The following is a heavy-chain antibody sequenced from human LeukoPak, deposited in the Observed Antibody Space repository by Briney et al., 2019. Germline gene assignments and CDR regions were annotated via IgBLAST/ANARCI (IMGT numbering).Heavy chain of an antibody. J-gene: IGHJ6*04. Sequence: SETLSLTCTVSGCSISSYYWSWIRQPPGKGLEWIGYIYYSGSTNYNPSLKSRVTISVDTSKNQFSLKLSSVTAADTAVYYCARVRGAGYDYGYYYGMDVWGEGTTVTVSS. D-gene: IGHD5-12*01. CDR2: IYYSGST. V-gene: IGHV4-59*01. CDR1: GCSISSYY. CDR3: ARVRGAGYDYGYYYGMDV.